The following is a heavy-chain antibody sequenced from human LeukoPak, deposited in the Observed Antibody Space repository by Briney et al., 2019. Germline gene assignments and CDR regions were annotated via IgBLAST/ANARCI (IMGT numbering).Heavy chain of an antibody. CDR2: IWFDGSNK. J-gene: IGHJ4*02. V-gene: IGHV3-33*01. D-gene: IGHD1-26*01. CDR3: ARDRSGSYFTPSYYFDY. CDR1: GFTFSDYG. Sequence: GGSLRLSCAASGFTFSDYGMHWVRQAPGKGLEWVAVIWFDGSNKYYVDSVKGRFTISRDNSKNTLYLQMNSLRAEDTAVYYCARDRSGSYFTPSYYFDYWGQGTLVTVSS.